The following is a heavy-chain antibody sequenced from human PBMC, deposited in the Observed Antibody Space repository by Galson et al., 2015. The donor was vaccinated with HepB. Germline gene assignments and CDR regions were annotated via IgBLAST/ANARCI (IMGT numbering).Heavy chain of an antibody. Sequence: CAISGDSVSSSSAAWNWIRQSPSRGLEWLGWTYYRSKWYNDYADPLKGRITINPDTSKNQFSLQLNSAAPEDTAVYYCSRTYWHSVGSTEYQNGMGVWGQGTTVTVSS. CDR3: SRTYWHSVGSTEYQNGMGV. CDR1: GDSVSSSSAA. CDR2: TYYRSKWYN. D-gene: IGHD2-2*01. J-gene: IGHJ6*02. V-gene: IGHV6-1*01.